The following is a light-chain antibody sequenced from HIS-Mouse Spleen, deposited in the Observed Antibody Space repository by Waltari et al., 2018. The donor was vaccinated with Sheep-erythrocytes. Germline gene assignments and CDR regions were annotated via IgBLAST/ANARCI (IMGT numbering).Light chain of an antibody. V-gene: IGLV2-11*01. CDR2: DVS. CDR1: SSDVGGYKY. CDR3: CSYAGSYNHV. Sequence: LTQPPSVSVSPGQTASITCTGTSSDVGGYKYAFWYQQHPGKAPKLMIYDVSKRPSGVPDRFSGSKSGNTASLTISGLQAEDEADYYCCSYAGSYNHVFATGTKVTVL. J-gene: IGLJ1*01.